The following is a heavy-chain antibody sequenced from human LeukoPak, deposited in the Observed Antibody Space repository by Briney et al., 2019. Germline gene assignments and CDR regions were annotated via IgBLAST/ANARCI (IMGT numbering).Heavy chain of an antibody. V-gene: IGHV4-34*01. CDR1: GGSFSGYY. D-gene: IGHD1-7*01. Sequence: SETLSLTCAVYGGSFSGYYWSWIRQPPGKGLEWIGEINHSGSTNYNPSLKSRVTISVDTSKNQFSLKLSSVTAADTAVYYCARGRITGTTESGPRAYYMDVWGKGTTVTVSS. J-gene: IGHJ6*03. CDR3: ARGRITGTTESGPRAYYMDV. CDR2: INHSGST.